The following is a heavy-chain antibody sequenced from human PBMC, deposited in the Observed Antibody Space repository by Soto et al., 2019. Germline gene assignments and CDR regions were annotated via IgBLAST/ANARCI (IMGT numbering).Heavy chain of an antibody. CDR2: ISSSSSYI. J-gene: IGHJ5*02. D-gene: IGHD2-8*01. Sequence: GGSLRLSCAASGFTFSSYSMNWVRQAPGKGLEWVSSISSSSSYIYYADSVKGRFTISRDTSKNSLYLQMNSLRDEDTAVYYWATLRDTNSPFPFLDPWGQETLVTVS. CDR3: ATLRDTNSPFPFLDP. V-gene: IGHV3-21*01. CDR1: GFTFSSYS.